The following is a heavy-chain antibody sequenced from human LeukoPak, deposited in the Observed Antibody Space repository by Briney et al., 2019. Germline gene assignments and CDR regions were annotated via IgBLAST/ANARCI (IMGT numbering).Heavy chain of an antibody. V-gene: IGHV1-2*02. J-gene: IGHJ4*02. CDR3: ASSNIVATWGIDY. Sequence: ASVKVSCKASGGTFSSYAISWVRQAPGQGFEWMGWITPNSGGTNYAKKFQGRVTMTRDTSINTAYMDLSSLRSDDTAMYYCASSNIVATWGIDYWGQGTLVTVSS. D-gene: IGHD5-12*01. CDR2: ITPNSGGT. CDR1: GGTFSSYA.